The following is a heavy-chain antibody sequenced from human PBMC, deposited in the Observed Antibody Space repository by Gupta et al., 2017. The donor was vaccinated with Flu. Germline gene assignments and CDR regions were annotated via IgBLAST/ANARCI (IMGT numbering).Heavy chain of an antibody. V-gene: IGHV4-31*02. Sequence: SWIRQHPGKAPEWIGQIYFSGSTSYNPSLKSRVSISVDTSKNQFSLRLTSVTVADTAVYYCAKDNSISWFFTWGQGTLVTVSS. CDR3: AKDNSISWFFT. J-gene: IGHJ5*02. D-gene: IGHD6-13*01. CDR2: IYFSGST.